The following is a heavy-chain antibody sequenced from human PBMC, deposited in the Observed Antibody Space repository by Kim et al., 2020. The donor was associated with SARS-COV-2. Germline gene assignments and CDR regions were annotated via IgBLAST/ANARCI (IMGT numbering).Heavy chain of an antibody. CDR2: IYWDDDK. J-gene: IGHJ1*01. V-gene: IGHV2-5*02. D-gene: IGHD3-16*01. CDR1: GFSLSTSGVG. CDR3: AHSRVSGWERLKLWREPFQH. Sequence: SGPTLVNPTQTLTLTCTFSGFSLSTSGVGVGWIRQPPGKALEWLALIYWDDDKRYSPSLKSRRTITKDTSKNQVVLTMTNMDPVDTATYYCAHSRVSGWERLKLWREPFQHWGQGTLVTVSS.